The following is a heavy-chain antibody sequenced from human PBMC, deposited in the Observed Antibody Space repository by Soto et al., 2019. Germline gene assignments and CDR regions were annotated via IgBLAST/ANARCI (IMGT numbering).Heavy chain of an antibody. J-gene: IGHJ4*02. D-gene: IGHD1-26*01. CDR2: IYYSGST. V-gene: IGHV4-59*01. CDR1: GGSISSYY. Sequence: SETLSLTCTVSGGSISSYYWSWIRQPPGKGLEWIGYIYYSGSTNYNPSLKSRVTISVDTSKNQFSLKLSSVTAADTAVYYCARSEDEWELNLGLWGQGTLVTSPQ. CDR3: ARSEDEWELNLGL.